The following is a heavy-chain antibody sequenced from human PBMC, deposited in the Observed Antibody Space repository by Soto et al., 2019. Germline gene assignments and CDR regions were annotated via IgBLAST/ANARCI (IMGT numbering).Heavy chain of an antibody. CDR3: AKDGHYDDVWGSYRQIFDY. D-gene: IGHD3-16*02. CDR2: ISGSGGST. Sequence: GGSLRLSCAASGFTFSSYAMSWVRQAPGKGLEWVSAISGSGGSTYYADSVKGRFTISRDNSKNTLYLQMNSLRAEDTAVYYCAKDGHYDDVWGSYRQIFDYWGQGTLVTVSS. J-gene: IGHJ4*02. CDR1: GFTFSSYA. V-gene: IGHV3-23*01.